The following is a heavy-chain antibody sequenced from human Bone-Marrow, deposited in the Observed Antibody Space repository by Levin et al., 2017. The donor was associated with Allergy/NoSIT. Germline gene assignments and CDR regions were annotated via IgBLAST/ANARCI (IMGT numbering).Heavy chain of an antibody. Sequence: LSLTCAASGFNFTNYALHWVRQAPGKGLEWVAFISYDGSAQYYEDSVKGRFTISRDNSKNTLHLQMNSLRVEDTAVYFCTRAPPYYISGNYRVFGFDMWGPGTKVIVSS. D-gene: IGHD3-16*02. CDR1: GFNFTNYA. V-gene: IGHV3-30-3*01. CDR2: ISYDGSAQ. CDR3: TRAPPYYISGNYRVFGFDM. J-gene: IGHJ3*02.